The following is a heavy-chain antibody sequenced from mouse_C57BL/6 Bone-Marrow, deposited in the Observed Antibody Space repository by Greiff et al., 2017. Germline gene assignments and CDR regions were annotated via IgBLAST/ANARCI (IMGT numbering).Heavy chain of an antibody. V-gene: IGHV1-81*01. J-gene: IGHJ2*01. Sequence: VKLQESGAELARPGASVKLSCKASGYTFTSYGISWVKQRTGQGLEWIGEIYPRSGNTYYNEKYKGKATLTADKSSSTAYMELRSLTSEYSAVYFCARDPITTVVSAYWGQGTTLTVSS. CDR1: GYTFTSYG. CDR3: ARDPITTVVSAY. D-gene: IGHD1-1*01. CDR2: IYPRSGNT.